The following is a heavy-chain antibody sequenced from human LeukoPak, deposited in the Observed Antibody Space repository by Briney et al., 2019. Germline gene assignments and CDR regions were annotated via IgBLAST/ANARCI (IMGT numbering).Heavy chain of an antibody. CDR3: ARGLGGASYYMDV. CDR2: VDTSVST. J-gene: IGHJ6*03. V-gene: IGHV4-4*07. D-gene: IGHD3-16*01. Sequence: SETLSLTCTVSGGSITNFYWSWVRQPAGKGPEWIGRVDTSVSTHYNPSLNSRVTMSLDTSKNQFSLKLSSVTVADTAVYYCARGLGGASYYMDVWGKGTTVTVSS. CDR1: GGSITNFY.